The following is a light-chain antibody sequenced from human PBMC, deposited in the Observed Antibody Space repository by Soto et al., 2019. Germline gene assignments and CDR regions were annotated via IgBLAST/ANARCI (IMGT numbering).Light chain of an antibody. CDR1: QIVLYSSNNKNY. V-gene: IGKV4-1*01. J-gene: IGKJ2*01. Sequence: DIVMTQSPDFLAVSLGERATINCKSSQIVLYSSNNKNYLDWYQQKPGQPPKLLIYWESTRESGVPYRISGSGSETEFTLTISILQAEDVALYYCQQYYTPPMSIFGQGTKLEIK. CDR2: WES. CDR3: QQYYTPPMSI.